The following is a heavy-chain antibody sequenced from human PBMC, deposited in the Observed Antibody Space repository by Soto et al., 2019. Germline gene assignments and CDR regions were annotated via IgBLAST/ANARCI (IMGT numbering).Heavy chain of an antibody. Sequence: SETLSLTCAVSGGSISSGDYSWSRIRQPPGKGLEFIGYIYHSAYTYYIPSLKSRVTISVDGSKNQFSLKLNSVTAAGTAVYYCARASGDYGNYYLDSWGQGILVTVSS. V-gene: IGHV4-30-2*01. J-gene: IGHJ4*02. CDR2: IYHSAYT. CDR1: GGSISSGDYS. CDR3: ARASGDYGNYYLDS. D-gene: IGHD4-17*01.